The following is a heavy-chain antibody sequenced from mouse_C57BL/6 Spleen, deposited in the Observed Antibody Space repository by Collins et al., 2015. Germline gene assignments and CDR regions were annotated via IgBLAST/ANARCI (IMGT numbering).Heavy chain of an antibody. CDR3: AREGIITTVCFDV. Sequence: QVQLKQSGAELVRPGASVKLSCKASGYTFTDYYINWVKQRPGQGLEWIARIYPGSGNTYYNEKFKGKATLTAEKSSSTAYMQLSSLTSEDSAVYFCAREGIITTVCFDVWGTGTTVTVSS. D-gene: IGHD1-1*01. CDR2: IYPGSGNT. V-gene: IGHV1-76*01. J-gene: IGHJ1*03. CDR1: GYTFTDYY.